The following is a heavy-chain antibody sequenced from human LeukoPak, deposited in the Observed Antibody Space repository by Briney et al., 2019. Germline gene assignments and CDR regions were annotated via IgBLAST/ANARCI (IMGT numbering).Heavy chain of an antibody. D-gene: IGHD3-10*01. CDR2: FDPEDGET. Sequence: ASVKVSCKVSGYTLTELSMHWVRQAPGKGLEWMGGFDPEDGETIYAQKFQGRVTMTEDTSTDTAYMELSSLRSEDTAVYYCARVMRPTMVRGAYYYYYGMDVWGQGTTVTVSS. CDR1: GYTLTELS. J-gene: IGHJ6*02. V-gene: IGHV1-24*01. CDR3: ARVMRPTMVRGAYYYYYGMDV.